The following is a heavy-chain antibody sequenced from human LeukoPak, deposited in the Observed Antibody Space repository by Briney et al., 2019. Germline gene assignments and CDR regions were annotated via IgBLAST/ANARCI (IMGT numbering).Heavy chain of an antibody. CDR2: IYYSGST. CDR1: GGSISSYY. V-gene: IGHV4-59*01. J-gene: IGHJ4*02. Sequence: SETLSLTCTVSGGSISSYYWSWIRQPPGKGLEWIGYIYYSGSTKYNPSLKSRVTISVDTSKNQFSLKLSSVTAADTAVYYCARGTYDFWSGYYHAYYFDYWGQGTLVTVSS. D-gene: IGHD3-3*01. CDR3: ARGTYDFWSGYYHAYYFDY.